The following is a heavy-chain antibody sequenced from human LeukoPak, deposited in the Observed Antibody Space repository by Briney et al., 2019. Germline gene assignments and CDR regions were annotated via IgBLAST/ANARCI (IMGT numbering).Heavy chain of an antibody. CDR2: ISGSGGST. CDR3: AKDGGAVRYFDWLFPCDAFDI. CDR1: GFTFSSYG. V-gene: IGHV3-23*01. J-gene: IGHJ3*02. D-gene: IGHD3-9*01. Sequence: GGSLRLSCAASGFTFSSYGMSWVRQAPGKGLEWVSAISGSGGSTYYADSVKGRFTISRDNSKNTLYLQMNSLRAEDTAVYYCAKDGGAVRYFDWLFPCDAFDIGGQGTMVTVSS.